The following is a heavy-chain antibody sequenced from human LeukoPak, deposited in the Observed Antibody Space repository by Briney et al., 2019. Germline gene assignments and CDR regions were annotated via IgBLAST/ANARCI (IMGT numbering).Heavy chain of an antibody. CDR2: IYHSGST. Sequence: SETLSLTCAVSGYSISSGYYWGWIRQPPGKGLEWIGSIYHSGSTYYNPSLKSRVTISVDTSKNQFSLKLSSVTAADTAVYYCARGGSSGYYYVHLTNYFDYWGQGTLVTVSS. CDR1: GYSISSGYY. D-gene: IGHD3-22*01. V-gene: IGHV4-38-2*01. CDR3: ARGGSSGYYYVHLTNYFDY. J-gene: IGHJ4*02.